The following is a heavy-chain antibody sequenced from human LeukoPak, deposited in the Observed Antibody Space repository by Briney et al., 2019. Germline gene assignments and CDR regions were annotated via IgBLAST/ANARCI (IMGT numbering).Heavy chain of an antibody. V-gene: IGHV3-74*01. CDR3: ARGFDGYPFGWWFDP. CDR2: VDADGSTT. J-gene: IGHJ5*02. D-gene: IGHD5-24*01. CDR1: GFTVFSNY. Sequence: GGSLRLSCAASGFTVFSNYMSWVRQAPGKGLVWVSRVDADGSTTIYADSVKGRFTISRDNGINTVYLQMNSLRAEDTAVYYCARGFDGYPFGWWFDPWGQGTLVTVSS.